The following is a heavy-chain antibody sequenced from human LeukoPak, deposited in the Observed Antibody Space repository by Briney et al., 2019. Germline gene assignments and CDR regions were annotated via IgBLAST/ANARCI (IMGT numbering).Heavy chain of an antibody. CDR1: GYIFTTYG. J-gene: IGHJ3*02. V-gene: IGHV1-18*01. Sequence: ASVKVSCKASGYIFTTYGISWVRQAPGQGLEWMGWISGYNDDTNYAQKLQGRVTMTTDTSTSTAYMELGSLTSDDTAVYYCARDHGFSGGSYFDTFDIWGRGTMVTVFS. CDR2: ISGYNDDT. D-gene: IGHD1-26*01. CDR3: ARDHGFSGGSYFDTFDI.